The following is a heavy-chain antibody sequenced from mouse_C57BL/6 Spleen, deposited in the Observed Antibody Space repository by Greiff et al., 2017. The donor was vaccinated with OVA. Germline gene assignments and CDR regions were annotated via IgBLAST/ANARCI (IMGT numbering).Heavy chain of an antibody. CDR2: IDPSGSYT. Sequence: VQLVESGAELVMPGASVQLSCTASGSTFTSYWMHWVKQRPGQGLGWIGEIDPSGSYTNYNQKFKGKSTLTVDKSASTAHMQLSSLTSEDSAVYYCARATAVVATGYFDYWGQGTTLTVSS. CDR3: ARATAVVATGYFDY. CDR1: GSTFTSYW. V-gene: IGHV1-69*01. J-gene: IGHJ2*01. D-gene: IGHD1-1*01.